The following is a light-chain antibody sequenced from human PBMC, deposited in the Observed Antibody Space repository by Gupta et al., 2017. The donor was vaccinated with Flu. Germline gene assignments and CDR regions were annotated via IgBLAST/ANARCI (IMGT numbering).Light chain of an antibody. CDR3: QQFHEYST. V-gene: IGKV1-5*03. Sequence: DIQVTQFPSILSAYVGDTVTITCRASQKIKIWMAWYQQKPGKVPKLLIYEAFRLASGVPSRFSGSGSGTEFTLTIKNLQPDDFATYYCQQFHEYSTFGLGTKVVIK. CDR1: QKIKIW. J-gene: IGKJ1*01. CDR2: EAF.